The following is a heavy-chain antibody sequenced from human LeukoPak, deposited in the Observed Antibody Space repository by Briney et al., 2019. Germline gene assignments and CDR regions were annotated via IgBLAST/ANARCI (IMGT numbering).Heavy chain of an antibody. J-gene: IGHJ4*02. CDR3: ARGFLMRGFDY. CDR2: THYESKWKN. V-gene: IGHV6-1*01. Sequence: XRQSPXXXLEWLGRTHYESKWKNDYAESVKSRITINPDTSKNQFSLQLNSVTPEDTAVYFCARGFLMRGFDYWGQGTLVTVSS.